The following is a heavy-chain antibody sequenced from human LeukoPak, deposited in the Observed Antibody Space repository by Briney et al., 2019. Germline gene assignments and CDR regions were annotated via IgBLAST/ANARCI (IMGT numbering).Heavy chain of an antibody. CDR2: ISSSSSYI. V-gene: IGHV3-21*04. CDR3: ARGGAYDRAFNQ. CDR1: GFTFSSYS. Sequence: GGSLRLSCAAPGFTFSSYSMNWVRQAPGKGLEWVSSISSSSSYIYYADSVKGRFTISRDNAKNSLFLQVNSLRAEDTAVYYCARGGAYDRAFNQWGQGTLVTVSS. D-gene: IGHD5-12*01. J-gene: IGHJ4*02.